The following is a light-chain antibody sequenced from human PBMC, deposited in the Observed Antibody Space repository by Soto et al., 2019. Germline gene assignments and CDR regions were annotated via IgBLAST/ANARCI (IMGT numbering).Light chain of an antibody. CDR3: SSYTGTNNVPYV. V-gene: IGLV2-14*01. J-gene: IGLJ1*01. CDR2: EVT. CDR1: SSDVGSYNH. Sequence: QSALTQPASVSGSPGQSITIACTGTSSDVGSYNHVSWYQQHPGKAPKLMISEVTSRPSGVSNRFSGSKSGNTASLTISGLQAEDEADYYCSSYTGTNNVPYVVGTGTKLTVL.